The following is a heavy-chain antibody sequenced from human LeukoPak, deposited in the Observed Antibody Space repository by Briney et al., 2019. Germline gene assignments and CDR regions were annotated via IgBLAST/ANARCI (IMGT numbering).Heavy chain of an antibody. CDR3: ARHPEGGTVTLLNYYDSSGYES. J-gene: IGHJ4*02. CDR1: GGSISSSSYY. Sequence: SETLSLTCTVSGGSISSSSYYWGWIRQPRGKGLEWIGRIYYSGSTYYNRSRKSRITISVEKSKNQFSLKLSSVTAADTAVYYCARHPEGGTVTLLNYYDSSGYESWGQGTLVTVSS. V-gene: IGHV4-39*01. CDR2: IYYSGST. D-gene: IGHD3-22*01.